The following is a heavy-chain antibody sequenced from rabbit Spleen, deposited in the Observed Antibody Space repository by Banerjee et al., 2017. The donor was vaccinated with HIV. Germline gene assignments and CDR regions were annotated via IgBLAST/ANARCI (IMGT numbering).Heavy chain of an antibody. Sequence: QSLEESGGDLVKPGASLTLTCTASGFSFSSSYWICWVRQAPGKGLEWIGCIYTSSGSTYYASWAKGRFTVSKTSSTTVTLQMTSLTAADTATYFCARAGGGAYGGALFISYFNLWGQGTLVTVS. CDR1: GFSFSSSYW. D-gene: IGHD6-1*01. J-gene: IGHJ4*01. CDR2: IYTSSGST. V-gene: IGHV1S40*01. CDR3: ARAGGGAYGGALFISYFNL.